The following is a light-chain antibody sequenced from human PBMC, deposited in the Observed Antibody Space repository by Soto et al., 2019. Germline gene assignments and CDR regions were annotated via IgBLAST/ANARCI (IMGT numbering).Light chain of an antibody. CDR3: QQSYNTPPS. V-gene: IGKV1-39*01. Sequence: DIQMTQSPSSLSASVGDRVTITCRASQSISSYLNWYQQKTGKAPKPLIYATSSLQSGVPPKFSGSGSGTDFTLTNSSQQPEDFATYHCQQSYNTPPSFGQGIKVEIK. CDR2: ATS. J-gene: IGKJ1*01. CDR1: QSISSY.